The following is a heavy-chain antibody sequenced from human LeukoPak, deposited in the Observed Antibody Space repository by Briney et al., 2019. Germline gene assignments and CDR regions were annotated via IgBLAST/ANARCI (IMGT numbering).Heavy chain of an antibody. D-gene: IGHD3-10*01. J-gene: IGHJ4*02. V-gene: IGHV1-18*01. Sequence: ASVKVSCKASGFHFTSFYISWVRRAPGQGLGWMGWISPYNGNTYYEETLQGRITMTADTSTSTAYMELRSLTSDDTAVYYCARIPHFGESYFDSWGQGTLVTVSS. CDR2: ISPYNGNT. CDR1: GFHFTSFY. CDR3: ARIPHFGESYFDS.